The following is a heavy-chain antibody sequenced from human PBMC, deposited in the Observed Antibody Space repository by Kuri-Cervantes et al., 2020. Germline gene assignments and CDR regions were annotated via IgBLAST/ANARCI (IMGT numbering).Heavy chain of an antibody. J-gene: IGHJ4*02. D-gene: IGHD2-15*01. CDR3: ARGLRRDCSGGSCLYYFDY. Sequence: ASVKVSCKASGYTFTSYDINWVRQATGQGLEWMGWISAYNGNTNYAQKFQGRVTMTRNTSISTAYMELSSLRSEDTAVYYCARGLRRDCSGGSCLYYFDYWGQGTLVTVSS. CDR1: GYTFTSYD. V-gene: IGHV1-8*02. CDR2: ISAYNGNT.